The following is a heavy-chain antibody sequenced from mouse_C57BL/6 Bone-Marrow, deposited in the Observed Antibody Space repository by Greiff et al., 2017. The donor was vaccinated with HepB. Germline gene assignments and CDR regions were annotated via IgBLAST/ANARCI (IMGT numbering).Heavy chain of an antibody. CDR3: AYYDYDDGFDY. CDR1: GYAFTNYL. J-gene: IGHJ2*01. V-gene: IGHV1-54*01. CDR2: INPGSGGT. D-gene: IGHD2-4*01. Sequence: QVQLQQSGAELVRPGTSVTVSCKASGYAFTNYLIEWVKQRPGQGLEWIGVINPGSGGTNYNEKFKGKATLTADKSSSTAYMQLSSLTSEDSAVYFCAYYDYDDGFDYWGQGTTLTVSS.